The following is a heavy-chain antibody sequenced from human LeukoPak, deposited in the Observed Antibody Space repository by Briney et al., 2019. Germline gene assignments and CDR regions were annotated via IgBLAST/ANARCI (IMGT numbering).Heavy chain of an antibody. J-gene: IGHJ4*02. CDR2: IYYSGST. CDR3: ARDQKGGRQLYD. CDR1: GGSISSSSYY. D-gene: IGHD3-3*01. V-gene: IGHV4-39*07. Sequence: SETPSLTCTVSGGSISSSSYYWGWIRQPPGKGLEWIGSIYYSGSTYYNPSLKSRVTISVDTSKNQFSLKVSPVTAADTAVYYCARDQKGGRQLYDWGQGTLVTVSS.